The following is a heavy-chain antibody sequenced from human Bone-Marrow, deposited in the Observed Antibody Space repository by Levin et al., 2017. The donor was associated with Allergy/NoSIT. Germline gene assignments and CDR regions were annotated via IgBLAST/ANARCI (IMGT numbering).Heavy chain of an antibody. CDR3: ARDIDTSGWFHWYFDL. Sequence: GESLKISCAASGFTFNTYAMHWVRQAPGKGLEWVAVISYDETNTYYGDSVKGRFTSSRDNSKNILYLQMNSLRPEDTAVYYCARDIDTSGWFHWYFDLWGRGTLVTVSS. CDR2: ISYDETNT. V-gene: IGHV3-30-3*01. D-gene: IGHD6-19*01. CDR1: GFTFNTYA. J-gene: IGHJ2*01.